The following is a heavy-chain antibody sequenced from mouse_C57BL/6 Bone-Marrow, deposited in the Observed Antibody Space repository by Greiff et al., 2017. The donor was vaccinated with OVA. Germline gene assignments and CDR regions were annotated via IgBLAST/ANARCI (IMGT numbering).Heavy chain of an antibody. CDR3: ASHDGYYARDY. J-gene: IGHJ4*01. V-gene: IGHV1-81*01. CDR1: GYTFTSYG. Sequence: VQLQESGAELVRPGASVKLSCKASGYTFTSYGISWVKQRTGQGLEWIGEIYPRSGNTYYNEKFKGKATLTADKSSSTAYMELRSLTSEDSAVYFCASHDGYYARDYWGQGTSVTVSS. CDR2: IYPRSGNT. D-gene: IGHD2-3*01.